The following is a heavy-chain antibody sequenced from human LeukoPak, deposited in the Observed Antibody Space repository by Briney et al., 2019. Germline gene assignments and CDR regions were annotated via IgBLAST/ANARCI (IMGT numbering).Heavy chain of an antibody. CDR3: AKDGDLAAPSLSYYYGMDV. CDR2: IWYDGSNK. Sequence: GRSLRLSCAASGFTFRSYGMHWVRQAPGKGLEWVAVIWYDGSNKNYADSVKGRFTISRDNSKNMLYLQMNSLRAEDTAVYYCAKDGDLAAPSLSYYYGMDVWGQGTTVTVSS. J-gene: IGHJ6*02. CDR1: GFTFRSYG. V-gene: IGHV3-33*06. D-gene: IGHD6-6*01.